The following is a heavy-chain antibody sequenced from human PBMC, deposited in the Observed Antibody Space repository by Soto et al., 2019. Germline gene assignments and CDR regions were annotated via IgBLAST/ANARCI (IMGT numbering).Heavy chain of an antibody. V-gene: IGHV3-66*01. CDR3: ARDRRYSGYDYVFDY. Sequence: GGSLRLSCAASGFTVSSNYMSWVRQAPGKGLEWVSVIYSGGSTYYADSVKGRFTISRDNSKDTVFLQMNSLRAEDTAVYYCARDRRYSGYDYVFDYWGQGTQVTVSS. CDR1: GFTVSSNY. D-gene: IGHD5-12*01. J-gene: IGHJ4*02. CDR2: IYSGGST.